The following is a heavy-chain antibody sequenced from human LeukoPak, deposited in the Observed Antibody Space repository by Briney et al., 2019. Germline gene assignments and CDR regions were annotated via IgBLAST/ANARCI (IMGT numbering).Heavy chain of an antibody. CDR3: ARAPRGSSSIDY. V-gene: IGHV4-61*01. D-gene: IGHD6-13*01. Sequence: SETLSLTCTVSGGSVSGGSHYWTWIRQPPGKGLEWIGYVYYSVKTNYNPSLKSRVTISVDTYKKQFSLTLKSVTGADTAVYYCARAPRGSSSIDYWGQGILVTVSS. CDR1: GGSVSGGSHY. CDR2: VYYSVKT. J-gene: IGHJ4*02.